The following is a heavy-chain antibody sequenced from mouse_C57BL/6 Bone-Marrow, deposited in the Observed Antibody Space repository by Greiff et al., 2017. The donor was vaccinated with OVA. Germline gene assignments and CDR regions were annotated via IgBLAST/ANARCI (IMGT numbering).Heavy chain of an antibody. CDR3: ARKGSNYPYYYAMDY. J-gene: IGHJ4*01. V-gene: IGHV1-54*01. Sequence: LQESGAELVRPGTSVKVSCKASGYAFTNYLIEWVKQRPGQGLEWIGVINPGSGGTNYNEKFKGKATLTADKSSSTAYMQLSSLTSEDSAVYFCARKGSNYPYYYAMDYWGQGTSVTVSS. CDR2: INPGSGGT. CDR1: GYAFTNYL. D-gene: IGHD2-5*01.